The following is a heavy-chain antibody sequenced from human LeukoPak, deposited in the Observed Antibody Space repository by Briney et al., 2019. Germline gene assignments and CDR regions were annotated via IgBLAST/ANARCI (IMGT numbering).Heavy chain of an antibody. CDR3: ARGGRGKGRLFPSRSAFGI. J-gene: IGHJ3*02. CDR2: INHSGST. Sequence: PSETLSLTCAVYGGSFSGYYWSWIRQPPGKGLEWIGEINHSGSTNYNPSLKSRVTISVDTSKNQFSLKLSSVTAADTAVYYCARGGRGKGRLFPSRSAFGIWGQGTMVTVSS. D-gene: IGHD1-14*01. V-gene: IGHV4-34*01. CDR1: GGSFSGYY.